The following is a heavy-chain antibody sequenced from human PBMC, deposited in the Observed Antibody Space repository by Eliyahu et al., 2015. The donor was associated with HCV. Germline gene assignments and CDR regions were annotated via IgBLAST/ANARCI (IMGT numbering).Heavy chain of an antibody. J-gene: IGHJ4*02. CDR1: GXXFSDYY. D-gene: IGHD5-24*01. CDR3: AREVRDDYHSVDY. Sequence: QVQLVESGGGLVKPGXSLXLSCXXSGXXFSDYYXSXIRQAPGKGLEWVSHISSSSIYTNYAGSVKGRFTISRDNAKNSLYLQMNSLRADDTAVYYCAREVRDDYHSVDYWGQGTLVTVSS. CDR2: ISSSSIYT. V-gene: IGHV3-11*06.